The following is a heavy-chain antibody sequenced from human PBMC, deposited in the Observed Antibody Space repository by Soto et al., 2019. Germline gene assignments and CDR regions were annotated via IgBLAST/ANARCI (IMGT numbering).Heavy chain of an antibody. CDR2: IAPSGDGT. J-gene: IGHJ4*03. V-gene: IGHV1-46*01. CDR3: AREFELGARRIRLGGFDF. CDR1: GYTFTSYY. Sequence: GDSVKVSCKASGYTFTSYYIHWVRQAPGQGLEWMGIIAPSGDGTSYAQKFQGRVTMTRDTSTSTVYMELSSLRSEDTAVYYCAREFELGARRIRLGGFDFWGPGTMVTVSS. D-gene: IGHD1-26*01.